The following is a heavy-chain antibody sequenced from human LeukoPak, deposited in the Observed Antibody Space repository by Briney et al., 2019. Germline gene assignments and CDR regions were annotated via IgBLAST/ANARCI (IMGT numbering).Heavy chain of an antibody. CDR1: GYTFTSYC. Sequence: ASVKVSCKASGYTFTSYCMHWVRQAPGQGLEWLGIINPSGGSTRYAQKFQGRVTMTRDTSTSTVYMELSSLTSEDTAVYYCARGDYGDYRYYLDYWAQGALVTVSP. CDR2: INPSGGST. V-gene: IGHV1-46*01. CDR3: ARGDYGDYRYYLDY. D-gene: IGHD4-17*01. J-gene: IGHJ4*02.